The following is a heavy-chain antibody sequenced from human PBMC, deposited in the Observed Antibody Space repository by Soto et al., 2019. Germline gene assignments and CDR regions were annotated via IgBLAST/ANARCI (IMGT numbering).Heavy chain of an antibody. J-gene: IGHJ4*02. CDR2: IWYDGSNK. D-gene: IGHD1-1*01. V-gene: IGHV3-33*01. CDR1: GFTFSSYG. CDR3: ARDLMPKTGTTQVIDY. Sequence: QVQLVESGGGVVQPGGSLRLSCAASGFTFSSYGMHWVRQAPGKGLEWVAVIWYDGSNKYYADSVKGRFTISRDNSKNTLYLQMNSLRAEDTAVYYCARDLMPKTGTTQVIDYWGQGTLVTVSS.